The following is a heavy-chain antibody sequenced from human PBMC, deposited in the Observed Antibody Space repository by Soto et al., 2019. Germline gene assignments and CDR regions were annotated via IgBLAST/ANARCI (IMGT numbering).Heavy chain of an antibody. CDR3: AKDRGSWTVLDV. V-gene: IGHV3-23*01. Sequence: EGSLRLSCAASGFTFSSYAMSWVRQAPGKGLEWVSAISGSGGSTYYADSVKGRFTISRDNSKNTLYLQMNSLRAEDTAVYYCAKDRGSWTVLDVWGQGTTVTVSS. CDR1: GFTFSSYA. CDR2: ISGSGGST. D-gene: IGHD6-13*01. J-gene: IGHJ6*02.